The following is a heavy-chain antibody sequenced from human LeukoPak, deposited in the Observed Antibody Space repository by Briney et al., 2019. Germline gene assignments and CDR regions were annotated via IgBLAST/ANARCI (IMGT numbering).Heavy chain of an antibody. V-gene: IGHV6-1*01. CDR2: TYYRSKRYN. CDR1: GDSVSSNSAA. CDR3: ARDAQQKRVNYFDY. J-gene: IGHJ4*02. Sequence: SQTLSLTCAISGDSVSSNSAAWNWIRQSPSRGLEWLGRTYYRSKRYNDHAVSVKSRITINPDTSKNQFSPQLNSVTPEDTAVYYCARDAQQKRVNYFDYWGQGTLVTVSS. D-gene: IGHD4-11*01.